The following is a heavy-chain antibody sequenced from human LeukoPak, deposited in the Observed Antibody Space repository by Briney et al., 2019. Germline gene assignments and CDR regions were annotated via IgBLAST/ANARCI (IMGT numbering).Heavy chain of an antibody. CDR1: GGSISSYY. J-gene: IGHJ5*02. CDR2: IYYTGNT. Sequence: SETLSFTCTVSGGSISSYYSSWIRQPPGKGLEWIGYIYYTGNTNYNPSLKSRVTISVDTSKNQFSLKLTSVTAADTAVYFCARGYSATYGRFDPWGQGTLVTVSS. V-gene: IGHV4-59*01. CDR3: ARGYSATYGRFDP. D-gene: IGHD1-26*01.